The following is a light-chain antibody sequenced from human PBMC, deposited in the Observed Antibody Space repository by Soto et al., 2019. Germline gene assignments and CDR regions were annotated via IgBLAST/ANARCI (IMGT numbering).Light chain of an antibody. CDR3: QQYNNWPRT. CDR2: GAS. V-gene: IGKV3-15*01. J-gene: IGKJ1*01. CDR1: QSVSSN. Sequence: EIVMTQSPATLSVSPGERATLSCRASQSVSSNLAWYQQKPGQAPRLLIYGASTRATGIPARFSGRGSGTEFTVTISSPQSEDFAVYYCQQYNNWPRTFGQGTKVEIK.